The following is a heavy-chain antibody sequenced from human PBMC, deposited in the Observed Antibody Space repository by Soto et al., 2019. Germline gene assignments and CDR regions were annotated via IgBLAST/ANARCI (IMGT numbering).Heavy chain of an antibody. J-gene: IGHJ4*02. D-gene: IGHD6-6*01. CDR1: GYTFTTYA. Sequence: QVQLVQSGAEVRKPGASVKVSCKTSGYTFTTYAISWVRQAPGQGLEWMGWISAYDGNTNYAQKLQVRVAMTTDTSTSTAYMELRSLRSDDTAVYYCGRVGSSSSPIDYWGPGTLVTVSS. V-gene: IGHV1-18*01. CDR2: ISAYDGNT. CDR3: GRVGSSSSPIDY.